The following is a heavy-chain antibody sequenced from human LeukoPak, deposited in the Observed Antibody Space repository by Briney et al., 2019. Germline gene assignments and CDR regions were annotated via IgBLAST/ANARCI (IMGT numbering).Heavy chain of an antibody. J-gene: IGHJ6*03. CDR1: GDSIGSDAYY. V-gene: IGHV4-30-2*01. Sequence: SETLSLTCSVSGDSIGSDAYYWNWIRQPPGKGLKWIGYISHSGSTHYNPSLKSRVTMSVDWSTNQFSLKLSSVTAADTAMYYCARNLNNYGTYNYYMDVWGKGTTVTVSS. CDR2: ISHSGST. D-gene: IGHD3-16*01. CDR3: ARNLNNYGTYNYYMDV.